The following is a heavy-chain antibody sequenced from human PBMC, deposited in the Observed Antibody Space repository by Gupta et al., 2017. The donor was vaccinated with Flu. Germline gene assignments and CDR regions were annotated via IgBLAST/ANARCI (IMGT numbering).Heavy chain of an antibody. D-gene: IGHD2-2*03. CDR3: TNGYCASTSCLPNF. CDR1: A. J-gene: IGHJ4*02. CDR2: ISGSGTGT. V-gene: IGHV3-23*01. Sequence: AMNWVRQAPGKGLEWVSSISGSGTGTYYADSVKGRFTISRDNSKNTLFLQMNSLRAEDTAVYYCTNGYCASTSCLPNFWGQGTLVTVSS.